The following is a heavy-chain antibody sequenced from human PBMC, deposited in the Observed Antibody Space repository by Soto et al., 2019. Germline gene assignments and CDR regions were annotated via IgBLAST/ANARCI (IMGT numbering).Heavy chain of an antibody. Sequence: AGGSLRLSCAASGVSFSGYGMNWVRQAPGKGLEWISYISSSGSLIYYADSLKGRFTISRDNAKNSLYLQMNSLRAEDTAVYYCATTVTTVDYWGQGTLVTVSS. CDR3: ATTVTTVDY. D-gene: IGHD4-17*01. V-gene: IGHV3-48*03. J-gene: IGHJ4*02. CDR1: GVSFSGYG. CDR2: ISSSGSLI.